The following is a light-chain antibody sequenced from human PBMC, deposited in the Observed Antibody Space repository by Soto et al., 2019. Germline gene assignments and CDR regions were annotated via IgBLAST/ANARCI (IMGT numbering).Light chain of an antibody. J-gene: IGLJ3*02. CDR3: ATRDNSLSRWV. CDR2: CND. CDR1: SSNIGTKY. Sequence: QAVLTQPPSASGTPGQRVTSSCSGSSSNIGTKYVYWYKQLPGTAPKLLIYCNDQRPSGVPDRLSGSKSGTSASLAISGLRSEDEADYYCATRDNSLSRWVFGGGTKVTVL. V-gene: IGLV1-47*02.